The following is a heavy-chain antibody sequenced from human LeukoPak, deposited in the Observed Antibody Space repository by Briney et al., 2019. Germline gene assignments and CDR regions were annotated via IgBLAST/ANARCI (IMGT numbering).Heavy chain of an antibody. CDR2: FDPEDGET. CDR3: ATISFEVGGYSTNLRYDY. V-gene: IGHV1-24*01. CDR1: GYTLTELS. J-gene: IGHJ4*02. Sequence: ASVKVSCRVSGYTLTELSMHWVRQAPGKGLEWMGGFDPEDGETIYAQKFQGRVTMTEVTSTDTAYMELSSLRSEDTAVYYCATISFEVGGYSTNLRYDYWGQGTLVTVSS. D-gene: IGHD3-22*01.